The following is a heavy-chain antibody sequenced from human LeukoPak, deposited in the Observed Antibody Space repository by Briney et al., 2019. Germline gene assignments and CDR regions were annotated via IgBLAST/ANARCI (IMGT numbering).Heavy chain of an antibody. CDR2: VSGSGGTT. Sequence: PGGSLRLSCAASGFTFSNYAMSWVRQAPGKGLEWVSAVSGSGGTTYHADSVKGRFTISGDNSKNTLYLQMNTLRAEDTAVYYCAKDGYDYDISYSFFDYWGQGTLVTVSS. V-gene: IGHV3-23*01. D-gene: IGHD3-22*01. CDR3: AKDGYDYDISYSFFDY. J-gene: IGHJ4*02. CDR1: GFTFSNYA.